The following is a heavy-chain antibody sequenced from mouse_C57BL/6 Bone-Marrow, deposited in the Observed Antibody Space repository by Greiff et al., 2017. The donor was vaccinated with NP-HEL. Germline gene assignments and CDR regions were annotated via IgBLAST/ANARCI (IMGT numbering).Heavy chain of an antibody. J-gene: IGHJ2*01. V-gene: IGHV1-69*01. D-gene: IGHD4-1*01. CDR1: GYTFTSYW. CDR3: ATGTRFDY. CDR2: IDPSDSYT. Sequence: QVQLQQPGAELVMPGASVKLSCKASGYTFTSYWMHWVKQRPGQGLEWIGEIDPSDSYTNYNQKFKGKSTLPVDKSSSTAYMQLSSLTSEDSAVYYCATGTRFDYWGQGTTLTVSS.